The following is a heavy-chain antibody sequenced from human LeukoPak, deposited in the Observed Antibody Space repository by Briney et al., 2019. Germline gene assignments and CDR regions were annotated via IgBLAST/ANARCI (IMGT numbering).Heavy chain of an antibody. J-gene: IGHJ6*02. D-gene: IGHD4-17*01. CDR1: GFSLRTSGMC. CDR3: ARVTIYYGMDV. Sequence: SGPALVKPTQTLTLTCTFSGFSLRTSGMCVSWIRQPPGKALEWLARIDWDDDKYYSTSLKTRLTISKDTSKNQVVLTMTNMDLVDTATYYCARVTIYYGMDVWGQGTTVTVSS. V-gene: IGHV2-70*11. CDR2: IDWDDDK.